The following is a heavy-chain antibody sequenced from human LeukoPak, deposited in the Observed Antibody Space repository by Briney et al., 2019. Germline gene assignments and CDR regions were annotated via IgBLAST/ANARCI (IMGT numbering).Heavy chain of an antibody. CDR1: GGSISSYY. CDR2: VYYSGST. J-gene: IGHJ6*03. V-gene: IGHV4-59*01. Sequence: SETLSLTCTVSGGSISSYYWSWIRQPPGKGLEWIGYVYYSGSTNYNPSLKSRVTTSVDTSKNQFSLKLSSVTAADTAVYYCARVGHDYSTYYYYYYMDVWGKGTTVTVSS. CDR3: ARVGHDYSTYYYYYYMDV. D-gene: IGHD4-11*01.